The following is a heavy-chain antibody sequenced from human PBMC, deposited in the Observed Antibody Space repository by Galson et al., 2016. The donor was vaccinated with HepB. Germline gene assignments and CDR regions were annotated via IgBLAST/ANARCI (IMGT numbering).Heavy chain of an antibody. CDR2: TYYRSKWYK. Sequence: CAISGDSVSSNSAAWNWIRQSPSRGLEWLGRTYYRSKWYKDCAVSVKSRISINPDTTKNQVSLQLNSVTPEDTAVYYCARAGRWSHLTDNYFDYWGQGTLDTVSS. CDR1: GDSVSSNSAA. J-gene: IGHJ4*02. CDR3: ARAGRWSHLTDNYFDY. V-gene: IGHV6-1*01. D-gene: IGHD2-8*01.